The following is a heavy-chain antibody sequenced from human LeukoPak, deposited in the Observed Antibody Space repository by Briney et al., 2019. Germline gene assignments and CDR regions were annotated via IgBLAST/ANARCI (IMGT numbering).Heavy chain of an antibody. J-gene: IGHJ6*02. CDR3: ARHLIGPGITMVRPRPFGMDV. CDR1: GGSISSYY. D-gene: IGHD3-10*01. CDR2: IYYSGST. Sequence: PSETLSLTCTVSGGSISSYYWSWIRQPPGKGLEWIGYIYYSGSTNYNPSLKSRVTISVDTSKNQFSLKLSSVTAADTAVYYCARHLIGPGITMVRPRPFGMDVWGQGTTVTVSS. V-gene: IGHV4-59*08.